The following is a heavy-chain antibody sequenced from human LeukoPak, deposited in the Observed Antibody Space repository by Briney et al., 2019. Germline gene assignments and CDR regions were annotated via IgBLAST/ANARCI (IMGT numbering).Heavy chain of an antibody. J-gene: IGHJ4*02. CDR2: IYTDDRT. D-gene: IGHD6-13*01. CDR3: ARDRGSGSSWSYDY. CDR1: GFTVSNYY. V-gene: IGHV3-66*01. Sequence: GGSLRLSCAASGFTVSNYYMSWVRQAPGKGLEWVSDIYTDDRTYYADSVKGRFTISRDNSKNTLYLQMNSLRAEDTAVYYCARDRGSGSSWSYDYWGQGTLVTVSS.